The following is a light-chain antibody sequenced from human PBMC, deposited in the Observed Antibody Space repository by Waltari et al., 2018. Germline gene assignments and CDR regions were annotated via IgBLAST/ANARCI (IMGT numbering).Light chain of an antibody. CDR2: LGS. J-gene: IGKJ2*01. Sequence: IVMTQSPLSLPVTPGEPASISCRASQSLLHRNGYNYLDWYLQKPGQSPQLLIYLGSTRASGVPDRFSGGASGTQFTLRISRVEAEDVGVYYCMQARQPPYTFGQGTKLEIK. CDR3: MQARQPPYT. CDR1: QSLLHRNGYNY. V-gene: IGKV2-28*01.